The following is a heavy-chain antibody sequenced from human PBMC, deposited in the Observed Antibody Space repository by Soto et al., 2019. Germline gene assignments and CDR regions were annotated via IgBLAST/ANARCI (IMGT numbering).Heavy chain of an antibody. J-gene: IGHJ4*02. CDR2: VSYSGDT. CDR1: GDSIIGRRFW. Sequence: PSETLSLTCGVSGDSIIGRRFWWGWVRQSPGKGLEWVGSVSYSGDTFYNPSLKNRVTISLDTSNNRFSLRLNFVTAADTAIYYCAKDLESDYLWGSSRPPFDSWGQGTQVTVSS. CDR3: AKDLESDYLWGSSRPPFDS. V-gene: IGHV4-39*02. D-gene: IGHD3-16*02.